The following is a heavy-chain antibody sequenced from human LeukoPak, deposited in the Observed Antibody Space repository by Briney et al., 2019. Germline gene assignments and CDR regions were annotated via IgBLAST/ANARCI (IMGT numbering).Heavy chain of an antibody. D-gene: IGHD6-13*01. Sequence: SETLSLTCTVSGGSISSYYWSWIRQPAGKGLEWIGRIYTSGSTNYNPSLESRVTMSVDTSENQFSLKLSSVTAADTAVYYCARGIAAAGFTNWFDPWGQGTLVTVSS. CDR1: GGSISSYY. J-gene: IGHJ5*02. CDR3: ARGIAAAGFTNWFDP. V-gene: IGHV4-4*07. CDR2: IYTSGST.